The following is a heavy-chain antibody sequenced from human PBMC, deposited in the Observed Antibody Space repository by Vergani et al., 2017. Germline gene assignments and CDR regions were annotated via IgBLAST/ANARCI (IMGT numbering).Heavy chain of an antibody. V-gene: IGHV3-33*01. CDR1: GFTFNQYG. Sequence: QVRLVESGGGVVQPGRSLRLSCAASGFTFNQYGMHWVRQAPGKGLEWVAVTWYDGNNKQYADSVKGRFTISSDNSKSTMYLQMNRLRDEDTGVYYCARDLRLLYTRFDPWGQGTLVTVSS. CDR3: ARDLRLLYTRFDP. J-gene: IGHJ5*02. CDR2: TWYDGNNK. D-gene: IGHD3-16*01.